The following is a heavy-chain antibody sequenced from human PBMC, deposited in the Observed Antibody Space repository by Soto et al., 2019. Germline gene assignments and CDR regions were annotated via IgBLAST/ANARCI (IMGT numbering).Heavy chain of an antibody. J-gene: IGHJ4*02. D-gene: IGHD3-3*01. CDR3: AKGRTKFLEWLSFDY. V-gene: IGHV3-23*01. Sequence: GGSLRLSCAASGFTFSSYAMSWVRQAPGKGLEWVSAISGSGGSTYYADSVKGRFTISRDNSKNTLYLQMNSLRAEDTAVYYCAKGRTKFLEWLSFDYWGQGTLVTVSS. CDR2: ISGSGGST. CDR1: GFTFSSYA.